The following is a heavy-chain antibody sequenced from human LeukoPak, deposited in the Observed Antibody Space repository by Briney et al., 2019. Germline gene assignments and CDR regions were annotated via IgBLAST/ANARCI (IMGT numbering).Heavy chain of an antibody. V-gene: IGHV3-30*18. J-gene: IGHJ6*02. CDR2: VGHDGNNI. CDR1: GFTFSTYV. D-gene: IGHD2-15*01. CDR3: AKDLAYCGGGTCYHFAGLDV. Sequence: PGRSLSLSCAASGFTFSTYVMHWVRQPPGKGLEWVAVVGHDGNNIHYTDSVTGRFTISRDNSKNTLFLQMSSLRADDTAVYFCAKDLAYCGGGTCYHFAGLDVWGQGTTV.